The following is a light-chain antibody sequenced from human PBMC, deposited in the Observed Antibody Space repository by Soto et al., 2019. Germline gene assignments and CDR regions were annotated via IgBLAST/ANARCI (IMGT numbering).Light chain of an antibody. J-gene: IGKJ5*01. Sequence: DIQMTQSPSSLSASVGDRVTITCRASQSISSYLNWYQQKPGKAPKLLIYAASSLQSGVPSRFSGSGSGTDVTLTISSLQPEDFATYYCQHSYITPHTFGQGTRLKIK. CDR1: QSISSY. CDR2: AAS. V-gene: IGKV1-39*01. CDR3: QHSYITPHT.